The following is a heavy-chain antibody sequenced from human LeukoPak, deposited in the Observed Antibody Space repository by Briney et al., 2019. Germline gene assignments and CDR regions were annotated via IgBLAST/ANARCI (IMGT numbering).Heavy chain of an antibody. V-gene: IGHV4-4*07. CDR3: AREAAAGTFYFDY. D-gene: IGHD6-13*01. CDR2: IYTSGST. Sequence: SETLSLTCVVSGDSISNYYWSWIRQPAGKGLEWIGRIYTSGSTNYNPSLKSRVTMSVDTSKNQFSLKLTSVTAADTAVYYCAREAAAGTFYFDYWGQGTLVTVSS. J-gene: IGHJ4*02. CDR1: GDSISNYY.